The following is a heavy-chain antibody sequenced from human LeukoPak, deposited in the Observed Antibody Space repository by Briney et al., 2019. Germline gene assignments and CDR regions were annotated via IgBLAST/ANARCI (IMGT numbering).Heavy chain of an antibody. CDR1: GGSISGSSYY. V-gene: IGHV4-39*01. CDR2: ISSSGST. CDR3: ARRLVGTTPGHY. Sequence: SETLSLTCTVSGGSISGSSYYWGWSRQPPGEGLEWIGSISSSGSTYYNPSLKSRVTISVDTSKNQFSLKLSSVTAADTAVYYCARRLVGTTPGHYWGQGTLVPISS. J-gene: IGHJ4*02. D-gene: IGHD2-15*01.